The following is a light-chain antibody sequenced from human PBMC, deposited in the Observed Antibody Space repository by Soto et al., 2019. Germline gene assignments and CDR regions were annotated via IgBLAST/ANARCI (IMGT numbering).Light chain of an antibody. Sequence: QSVMTQPPSVSAAPGQRVTISCSGSSSNIGGNSVYWYQQLPGTAPKLLIYDDDKRPSGIPDRFSGSKSGTSATLVITGFQTGDEADYYCGSWDNSLSAYVFGTGTKLTVL. V-gene: IGLV1-51*01. CDR1: SSNIGGNS. CDR2: DDD. J-gene: IGLJ1*01. CDR3: GSWDNSLSAYV.